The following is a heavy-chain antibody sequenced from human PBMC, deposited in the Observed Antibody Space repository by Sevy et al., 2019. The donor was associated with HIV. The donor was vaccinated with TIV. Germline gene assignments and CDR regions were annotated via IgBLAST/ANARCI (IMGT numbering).Heavy chain of an antibody. CDR3: AKDIRSIAAAFDAFDI. CDR1: GFTFDDYA. V-gene: IGHV3-43D*04. Sequence: GESLKISCAASGFTFDDYAMHWVRQAPGKGLEWVSLISWDGGSTYYADSVKGRFTISRDNSKNSLYLQMNSLRAEDTALYYCAKDIRSIAAAFDAFDIWGQGTMVTVSS. J-gene: IGHJ3*02. CDR2: ISWDGGST. D-gene: IGHD6-13*01.